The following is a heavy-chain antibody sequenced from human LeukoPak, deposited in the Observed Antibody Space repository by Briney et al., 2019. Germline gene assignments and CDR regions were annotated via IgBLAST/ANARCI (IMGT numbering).Heavy chain of an antibody. CDR3: ARDPGVSGGPYYFDY. CDR2: ISGYTGKT. V-gene: IGHV1-18*01. Sequence: ASVKVSCKASGYTFTSYGISWVRQAPGQGLEWMGWISGYTGKTNSAQILQGRVTMTTDTSTSTAYMELRSPRSDDTAVYYCARDPGVSGGPYYFDYWGQGTLVTVSS. D-gene: IGHD4-23*01. CDR1: GYTFTSYG. J-gene: IGHJ4*02.